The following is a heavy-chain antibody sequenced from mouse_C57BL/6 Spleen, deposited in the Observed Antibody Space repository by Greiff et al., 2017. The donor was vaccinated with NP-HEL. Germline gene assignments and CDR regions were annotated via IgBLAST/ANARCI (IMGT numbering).Heavy chain of an antibody. CDR2: IYPGDGDT. V-gene: IGHV1-82*01. J-gene: IGHJ3*01. Sequence: QVQLKQSGPELVKPGASVKISCKASGYAFSSSWMNWVKQRPGKGLEWIGRIYPGDGDTNYNGKFKGKATLTADKSSSTAYMQLSSLTSEDSAVCFCAPYDYDLWFAYWGQGTLVTVSA. D-gene: IGHD2-4*01. CDR3: APYDYDLWFAY. CDR1: GYAFSSSW.